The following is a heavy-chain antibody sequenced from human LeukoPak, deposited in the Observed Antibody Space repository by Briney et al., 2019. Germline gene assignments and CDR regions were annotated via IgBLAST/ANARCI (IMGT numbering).Heavy chain of an antibody. Sequence: PSETLSLTCAVYGGSFSGYYWSWIRQPPGKGLEWIGEINHSGSTNYNPSLKSRVTISVDTSKNQFSLKLSSVTAADTAVYYCASVVVDRFGESQAYYYYCMDVWGKGTTGTVSS. J-gene: IGHJ6*03. D-gene: IGHD3-10*01. CDR3: ASVVVDRFGESQAYYYYCMDV. CDR1: GGSFSGYY. V-gene: IGHV4-34*01. CDR2: INHSGST.